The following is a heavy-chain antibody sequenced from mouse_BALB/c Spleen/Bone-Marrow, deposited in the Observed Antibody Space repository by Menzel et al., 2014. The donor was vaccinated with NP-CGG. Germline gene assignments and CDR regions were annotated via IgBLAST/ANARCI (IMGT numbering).Heavy chain of an antibody. CDR1: GYTFTSYY. Sequence: QVQLQQSGAELVKPGASVRLSCKASGYTFTSYYMYWVKQRPGQGLEWIGEINHSNGYTNFNGKFKSKATPTVDKSSSTAYMQLSSLTSEDSAVYYCTREGAYWGQGTLVTVSA. V-gene: IGHV1S81*02. CDR2: INHSNGYT. J-gene: IGHJ3*01. CDR3: TREGAY.